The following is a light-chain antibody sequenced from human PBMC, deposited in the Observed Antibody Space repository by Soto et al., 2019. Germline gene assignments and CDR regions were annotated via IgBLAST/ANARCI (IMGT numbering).Light chain of an antibody. CDR1: QSISSY. V-gene: IGKV1-39*01. Sequence: DIQMTQSPSSLSASVGDRVTITCRESQSISSYLNWYQQKPGKAPNLLIYAASSLQSGVPSRCSGSGSATDFTLTISSLQPEDFATYYGQQSYSTPRTFGQGTKVESK. J-gene: IGKJ1*01. CDR2: AAS. CDR3: QQSYSTPRT.